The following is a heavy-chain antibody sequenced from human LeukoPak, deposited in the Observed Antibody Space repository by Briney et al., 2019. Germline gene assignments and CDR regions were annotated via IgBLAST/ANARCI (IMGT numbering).Heavy chain of an antibody. D-gene: IGHD6-13*01. J-gene: IGHJ4*02. CDR2: IYSGGST. V-gene: IGHV3-53*04. CDR1: GFTVSSNY. CDR3: AAHHYSSSWYHLDY. Sequence: PGGSLRLSCAASGFTVSSNYMSWVRQAPGKGLEWVSVIYSGGSTYYADSVKGRFTISTHNSKNTLYLQMNSLGAEDTAVYYCAAHHYSSSWYHLDYWGQGTLVTVSS.